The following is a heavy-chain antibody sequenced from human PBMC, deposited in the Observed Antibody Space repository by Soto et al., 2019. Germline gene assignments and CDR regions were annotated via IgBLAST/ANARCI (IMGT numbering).Heavy chain of an antibody. CDR1: GFTFISYG. CDR3: AKDDDRSGSFGYYYGMDV. D-gene: IGHD3-22*01. V-gene: IGHV3-30*18. Sequence: PGWSLRLSCASSGFTFISYGMHWVRQAPGKGLEWVVVISYDGSNKYYAASVKGRFTISRDNSKNQLYLQMNSLRAEDTAVYYCAKDDDRSGSFGYYYGMDVWGQGTTVTVSS. CDR2: ISYDGSNK. J-gene: IGHJ6*02.